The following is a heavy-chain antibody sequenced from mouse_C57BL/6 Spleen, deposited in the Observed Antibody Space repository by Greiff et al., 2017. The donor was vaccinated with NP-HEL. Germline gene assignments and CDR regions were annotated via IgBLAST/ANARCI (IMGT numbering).Heavy chain of an antibody. V-gene: IGHV10-3*01. CDR2: IRSKSSNYAT. CDR1: GFTFNTYA. D-gene: IGHD1-1*01. J-gene: IGHJ2*01. Sequence: GGGLVQPKGSLKLSCAASGFTFNTYAMHWVRQAPGKGLEWVARIRSKSSNYATYYADSVKDRFTISRDDSQSMLYLQMNNLKTEDTAMYYCVRDFFPGGYGSSPFDYWGQGTTLTVSS. CDR3: VRDFFPGGYGSSPFDY.